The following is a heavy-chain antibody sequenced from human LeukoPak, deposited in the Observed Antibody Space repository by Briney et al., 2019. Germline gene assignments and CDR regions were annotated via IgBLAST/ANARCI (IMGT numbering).Heavy chain of an antibody. CDR2: IYSGGST. D-gene: IGHD6-19*01. CDR1: GFTVSSNY. J-gene: IGHJ5*02. Sequence: GGSLRLSCAASGFTVSSNYMSWVRQAPGKGLEWVSVIYSGGSTFYADSVKGRLTISRDNSKNMLYLQMNSLRAEDTAVYYCARQAVAGYNWFDPWGQGTLVTVSS. V-gene: IGHV3-53*01. CDR3: ARQAVAGYNWFDP.